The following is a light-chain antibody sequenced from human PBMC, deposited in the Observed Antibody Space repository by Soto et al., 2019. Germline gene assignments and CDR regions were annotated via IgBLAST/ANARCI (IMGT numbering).Light chain of an antibody. CDR1: NSDIGSYDF. Sequence: QSALTQPASISGSPGQSITISCTGSNSDIGSYDFVAWYQQLPGRSPRLIIYGVTNRPSGVSDRFSGSKSGNTASLTISGLQEGDEADYYCSSYTDRYSLGAFGGGTKLTVL. J-gene: IGLJ2*01. CDR2: GVT. V-gene: IGLV2-14*03. CDR3: SSYTDRYSLGA.